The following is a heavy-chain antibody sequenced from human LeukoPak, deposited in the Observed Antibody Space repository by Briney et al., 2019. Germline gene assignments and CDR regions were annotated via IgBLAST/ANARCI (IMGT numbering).Heavy chain of an antibody. CDR1: GFTFSSYE. Sequence: HPGGSLRLSCAASGFTFSSYEMNWVRQAPGKGLEWVSYISSSGSTIYYADSVKGRFTISRDNSKNTLYLQMNSLRAEDTAVYYCTRVNIVVVWGQGTLVTVSS. V-gene: IGHV3-48*03. CDR3: TRVNIVVV. CDR2: ISSSGSTI. D-gene: IGHD2-21*01. J-gene: IGHJ4*02.